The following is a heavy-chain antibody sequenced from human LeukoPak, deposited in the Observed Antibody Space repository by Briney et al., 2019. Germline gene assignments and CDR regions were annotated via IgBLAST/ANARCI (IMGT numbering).Heavy chain of an antibody. V-gene: IGHV3-66*01. D-gene: IGHD3-3*01. Sequence: GGSLRLSCAASGFTVSINYMSWVRQAPGRGLEWVSVIYSGGGTYYADSVKGRFTISRDNSKNTLYLQMNSLRAEDTAVYYCARDWRIGGHFDYWGQGTLVTVSS. CDR2: IYSGGGT. CDR3: ARDWRIGGHFDY. CDR1: GFTVSINY. J-gene: IGHJ4*02.